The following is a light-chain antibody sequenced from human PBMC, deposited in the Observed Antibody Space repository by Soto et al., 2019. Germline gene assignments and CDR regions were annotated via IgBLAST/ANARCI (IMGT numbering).Light chain of an antibody. J-gene: IGKJ5*01. CDR3: QQYYSTPPT. CDR2: WAS. CDR1: QSVLYSSNNKNY. Sequence: DIVMTQSLDSLAVSLGERATFNCMSSQSVLYSSNNKNYLAWYQQKPGQPPKLLIYWASTRESGVPDRFSGSGSGTDFTLTISSLQAEDVAVYYCQQYYSTPPTFGQGTRLEI. V-gene: IGKV4-1*01.